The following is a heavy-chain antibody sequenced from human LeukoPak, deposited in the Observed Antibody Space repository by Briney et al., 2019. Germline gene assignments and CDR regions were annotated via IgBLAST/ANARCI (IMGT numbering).Heavy chain of an antibody. V-gene: IGHV5-10-1*01. Sequence: GESPKISCKGSGYSFTSYWISWVRQMPGKGLEWMGRIDPSDSYTNYSPSIQGHVTISADKSISTAYMQWSNLKASDTAMYYCARRGYSYGHAFDIWGQGTMVTVSS. J-gene: IGHJ3*02. CDR3: ARRGYSYGHAFDI. CDR1: GYSFTSYW. D-gene: IGHD5-18*01. CDR2: IDPSDSYT.